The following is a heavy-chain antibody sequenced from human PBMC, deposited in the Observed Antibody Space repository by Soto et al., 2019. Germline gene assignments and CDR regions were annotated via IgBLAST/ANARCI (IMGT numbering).Heavy chain of an antibody. CDR1: GFTFSSYA. D-gene: IGHD3-22*01. V-gene: IGHV3-30-3*01. CDR3: ARDLSYYYDSSGYYRHYYYYGMDV. J-gene: IGHJ6*02. Sequence: QVQLVESGGGVVQPGRSLRLSCAASGFTFSSYAMHWVRQAPGKGLEWVAVISYDGSNKYYADSVKGRFTISRDNSKNTLYLQMNSLRAKDTAVYYCARDLSYYYDSSGYYRHYYYYGMDVWGQGTTVTVSS. CDR2: ISYDGSNK.